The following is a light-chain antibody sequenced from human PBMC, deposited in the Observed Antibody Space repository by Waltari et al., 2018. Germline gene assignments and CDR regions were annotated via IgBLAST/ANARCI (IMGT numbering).Light chain of an antibody. Sequence: EIILTQSPATLSLSPGEKATLACRASQSVSFYLAWYQQNPGQAPRLLIYDASSRATGIPARFSGSGSGTDFTLTISRLEPEDFAIYFCQQRSDWPITFGQGTRLDTK. CDR2: DAS. V-gene: IGKV3-11*01. CDR3: QQRSDWPIT. J-gene: IGKJ5*01. CDR1: QSVSFY.